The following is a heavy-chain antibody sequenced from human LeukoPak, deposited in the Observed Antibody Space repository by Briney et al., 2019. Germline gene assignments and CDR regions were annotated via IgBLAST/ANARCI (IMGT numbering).Heavy chain of an antibody. J-gene: IGHJ2*01. V-gene: IGHV3-33*08. CDR2: IGDTGRAK. D-gene: IGHD3-16*01. CDR1: GFTFSRHG. Sequence: PGGSLRLSCAASGFTFSRHGMRWVRQAPGKGLEWVAVIGDTGRAKYYADSVEGRFTASRDNSNKILYLEMNSLRYDDTALYYCAREAAWGNWYFDLWGRGTLVTVSS. CDR3: AREAAWGNWYFDL.